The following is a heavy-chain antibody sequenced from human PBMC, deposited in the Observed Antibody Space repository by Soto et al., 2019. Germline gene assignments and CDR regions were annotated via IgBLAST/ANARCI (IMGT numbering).Heavy chain of an antibody. J-gene: IGHJ6*03. Sequence: EVQLVESGGGLVQPGGSLKLSCAASGFTFSGSAMHWVCQASGKGLEWVGRIRSKANNYATAYGASVKGRFTISRDDSKNTAYLQMNSLKTEDTAVYYCSRQASDFWSGKPQYYMDVWDKGTTVTVSS. CDR2: IRSKANNYAT. V-gene: IGHV3-73*01. CDR1: GFTFSGSA. CDR3: SRQASDFWSGKPQYYMDV. D-gene: IGHD3-3*01.